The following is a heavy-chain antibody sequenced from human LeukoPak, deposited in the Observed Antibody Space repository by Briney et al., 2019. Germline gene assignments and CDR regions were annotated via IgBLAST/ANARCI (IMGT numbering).Heavy chain of an antibody. J-gene: IGHJ1*01. CDR1: GFTFSSYA. D-gene: IGHD1-14*01. CDR3: ATLFSTTWRFFQH. CDR2: ISGSGGIT. V-gene: IGHV3-23*01. Sequence: GGSLTLSCAASGFTFSSYAMSGVRQAPGKGLEWVSAISGSGGITYYAHSVKGRFTISRDNSKNTLYLQMNSLRAEDTAVYYCATLFSTTWRFFQHWGQGTLVTVSS.